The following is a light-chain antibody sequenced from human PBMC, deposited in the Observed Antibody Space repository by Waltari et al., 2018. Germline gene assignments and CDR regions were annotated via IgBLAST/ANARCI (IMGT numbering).Light chain of an antibody. J-gene: IGKJ1*01. CDR3: HQNYSPPPT. CDR2: ATS. CDR1: QSIGTS. V-gene: IGKV1-39*01. Sequence: DIQMTQSPSSLSAFVGDRVIITCRASQSIGTSLNWYQQKPGKAPKLLIYATSTLQSGVPSRFSGSGSGTDFTLTISSLQPEDFTTYSCHQNYSPPPTFGQGTKVEIK.